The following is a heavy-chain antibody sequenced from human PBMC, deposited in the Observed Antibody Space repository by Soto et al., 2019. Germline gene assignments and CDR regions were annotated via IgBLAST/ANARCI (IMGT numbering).Heavy chain of an antibody. CDR2: IDPSDSYT. D-gene: IGHD5-18*01. V-gene: IGHV5-10-1*01. CDR3: ARRGYSYGLSFYYYYGMDV. Sequence: RGESLKISCKGSGYSFTSYWISWVRQMPGKGLEWMGRIDPSDSYTNYSPSFQGHVTISADKSISTAYLQWSSLKASDTAMYYCARRGYSYGLSFYYYYGMDVWGQGTTVTVSS. CDR1: GYSFTSYW. J-gene: IGHJ6*02.